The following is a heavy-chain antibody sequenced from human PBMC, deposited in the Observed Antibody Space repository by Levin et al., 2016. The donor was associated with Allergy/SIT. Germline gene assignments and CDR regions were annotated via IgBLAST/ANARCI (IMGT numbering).Heavy chain of an antibody. CDR2: IKQDGSEK. J-gene: IGHJ6*02. CDR1: GFTFSSYW. V-gene: IGHV3-7*05. Sequence: GGSLRLSCAASGFTFSSYWMSWVRQAPGKGLEWVANIKQDGSEKYYVDSVKGRFTISRDNAKNSLYLQMNSLRAEDTAVYYCARDRHYDFWSGSTLYYYYYGMDVWGQGTTVTVSS. D-gene: IGHD3-3*01. CDR3: ARDRHYDFWSGSTLYYYYYGMDV.